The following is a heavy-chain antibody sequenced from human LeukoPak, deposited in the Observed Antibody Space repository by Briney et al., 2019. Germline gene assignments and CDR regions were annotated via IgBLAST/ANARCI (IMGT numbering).Heavy chain of an antibody. D-gene: IGHD5-18*01. J-gene: IGHJ3*02. CDR1: GYSISSGHY. CDR3: ARSDGYGLVGI. CDR2: IYSSGST. V-gene: IGHV4-38-2*02. Sequence: SETLSLTCTVSGYSISSGHYWGWIRQPPGKTLEWIGSIYSSGSTYYNPSLKSRVIIMIDTPKNHFSLTLSSVTAADTAVYYCARSDGYGLVGIWGQGTMVTVSS.